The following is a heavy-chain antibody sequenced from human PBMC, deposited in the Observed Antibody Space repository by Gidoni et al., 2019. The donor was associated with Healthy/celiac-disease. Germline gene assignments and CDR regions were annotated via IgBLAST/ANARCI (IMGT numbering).Heavy chain of an antibody. V-gene: IGHV3-23*01. J-gene: IGHJ4*02. CDR2: ISGSGGST. Sequence: EVQLLESGGGLVQPGGSLRLSCAASGFTFSRYAMSWVRQAPGKGLEWVSAISGSGGSTYYADSVKGRFTISRDNSKNTLYLQMNSLRAEDTAVYYCAKDLFSPDSSGRGLVDYWGQGTLVTVSS. D-gene: IGHD3-22*01. CDR3: AKDLFSPDSSGRGLVDY. CDR1: GFTFSRYA.